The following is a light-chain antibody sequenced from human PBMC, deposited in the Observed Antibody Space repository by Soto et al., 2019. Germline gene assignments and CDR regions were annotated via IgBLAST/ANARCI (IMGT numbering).Light chain of an antibody. CDR2: DAS. CDR3: QQRSNWPLLT. V-gene: IGKV3-11*01. Sequence: EIVLTQSPATLSLSPGERATLSCRASQIVSSYLAAYQQKPGQAPRLLIYDASTRATGIPARFSGSGSGTDFTLTISRLEPEDFAVYYCQQRSNWPLLTFGGGTKVEIK. CDR1: QIVSSY. J-gene: IGKJ4*01.